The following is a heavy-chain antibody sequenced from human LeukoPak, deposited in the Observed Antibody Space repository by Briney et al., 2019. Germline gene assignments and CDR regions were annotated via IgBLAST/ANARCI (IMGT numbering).Heavy chain of an antibody. Sequence: GGSLRLSCAASGFTFSSYWMSWVRQAPGKGLEWVSFIRSKTYGGTTHYAASVQGRFNISRDDSKGIAFLQMNSLKIEDTAVYYCARVDYGGAPRRNYWGQGTLVTVSS. J-gene: IGHJ4*02. V-gene: IGHV3-49*04. D-gene: IGHD4-23*01. CDR1: GFTFSSYW. CDR2: IRSKTYGGTT. CDR3: ARVDYGGAPRRNY.